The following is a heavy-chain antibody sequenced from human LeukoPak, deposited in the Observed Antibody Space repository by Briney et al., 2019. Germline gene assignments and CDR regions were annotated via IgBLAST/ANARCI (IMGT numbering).Heavy chain of an antibody. D-gene: IGHD4-17*01. V-gene: IGHV1-18*01. J-gene: IGHJ4*02. CDR1: GYSFTSHG. Sequence: EASVKVSCKASGYSFTSHGISWVRQAPGQGLEWMGWISAYNGHTNYAQKLQGRVTMTTDTSTSTAYMELRRLRSDDTAVYYCARGGTVLRPNSPYDYWGQGTLVTVSS. CDR2: ISAYNGHT. CDR3: ARGGTVLRPNSPYDY.